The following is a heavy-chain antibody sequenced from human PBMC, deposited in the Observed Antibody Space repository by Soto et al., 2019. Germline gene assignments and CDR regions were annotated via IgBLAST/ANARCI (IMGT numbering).Heavy chain of an antibody. J-gene: IGHJ4*02. Sequence: GGSLRLSCAASGFTFSSYGMHWVRQAPGKGLEWVAVIWYDGSNKYYADSVKGRFTISRDNSKNTLYLQMNSLRAEDTAVYYCARDVATPYGSGSYGIFAYWGQGTLVTVSS. V-gene: IGHV3-33*01. CDR1: GFTFSSYG. D-gene: IGHD3-10*01. CDR3: ARDVATPYGSGSYGIFAY. CDR2: IWYDGSNK.